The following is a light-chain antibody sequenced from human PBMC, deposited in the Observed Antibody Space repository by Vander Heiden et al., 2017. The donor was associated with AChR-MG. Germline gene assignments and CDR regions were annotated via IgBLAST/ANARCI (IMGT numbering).Light chain of an antibody. Sequence: IVLTQSPGTLSLSTGERATLTCRASQSVGSSYLAWYQQKPGQAPRLLSYGASSRATGIPDRFSGSGSGTDFTLTISRLDPEDFAVYYCQQYGSSPPWTFGQGTKVEIK. CDR2: GAS. J-gene: IGKJ1*01. CDR1: QSVGSSY. V-gene: IGKV3-20*01. CDR3: QQYGSSPPWT.